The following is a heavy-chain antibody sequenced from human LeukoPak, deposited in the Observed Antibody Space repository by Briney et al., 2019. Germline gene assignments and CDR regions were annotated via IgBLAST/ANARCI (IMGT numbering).Heavy chain of an antibody. V-gene: IGHV3-33*01. CDR2: IWYDGSNK. Sequence: TGGSLRLSCAAPGFTFSSYGMHWVRQAPGKGLEWVAVIWYDGSNKYYADSVKGRFTISRDNSKNTLYLQMNSLRAEDTAVYYCARRFDYGDYFDYWGQGTLVTVSS. CDR3: ARRFDYGDYFDY. CDR1: GFTFSSYG. J-gene: IGHJ4*02. D-gene: IGHD4-17*01.